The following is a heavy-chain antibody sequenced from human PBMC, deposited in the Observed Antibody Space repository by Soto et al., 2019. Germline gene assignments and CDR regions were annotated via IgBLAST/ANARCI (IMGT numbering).Heavy chain of an antibody. V-gene: IGHV4-39*02. CDR3: AREGLTSIAPRLFSP. D-gene: IGHD6-6*01. CDR1: GGSISSSSYY. CDR2: IYYSGST. J-gene: IGHJ5*02. Sequence: SETLSLTCTVSGGSISSSSYYWGWIRQPPGKGLEWIGSIYYSGSTYYNPSLKSRVTISVDTSKNQFSLKLSSVTAADTSVYYCAREGLTSIAPRLFSPWGQATLVT.